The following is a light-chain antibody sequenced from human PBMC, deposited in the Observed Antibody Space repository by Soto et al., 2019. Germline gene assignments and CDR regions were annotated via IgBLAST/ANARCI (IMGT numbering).Light chain of an antibody. J-gene: IGLJ1*01. CDR2: DVS. CDR1: SSDIGGYNY. V-gene: IGLV2-14*01. Sequence: ASMSGTPGQSLTISCSGTSSDIGGYNYVSWYEQRPGKATKLMIYDVSNRPSGVSNRFSGSKPGNTASLTISGLQAEDEADYYCSSYTSSSTNVLGTGTKVTVL. CDR3: SSYTSSSTNV.